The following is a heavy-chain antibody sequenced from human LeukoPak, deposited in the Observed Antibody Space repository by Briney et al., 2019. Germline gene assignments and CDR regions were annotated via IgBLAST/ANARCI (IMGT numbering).Heavy chain of an antibody. CDR1: GGSFSGYY. D-gene: IGHD3-10*01. V-gene: IGHV4-34*01. Sequence: SETLSLTCAVYGGSFSGYYWSWIRQPPGKGLEWIGEINHSGSTNYNPSLESRVTISVDTSKNQFSLKLSSVTAADTAVYYCASTRYGSGRGYFDYWGQGTLVTVSS. CDR3: ASTRYGSGRGYFDY. J-gene: IGHJ4*02. CDR2: INHSGST.